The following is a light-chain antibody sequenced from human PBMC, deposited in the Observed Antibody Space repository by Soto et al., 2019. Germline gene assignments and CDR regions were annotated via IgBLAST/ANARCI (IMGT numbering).Light chain of an antibody. Sequence: QSALTQPASVSGSPGQSITISCTGTSSDVGVYDFVSWYQQHPGKGPKLLIYEVSNRPSGVSNRFSGSKSGNTASLTISGLQFEDEADYYCSSYTTSATLVFGGGTKLTVL. CDR1: SSDVGVYDF. CDR3: SSYTTSATLV. CDR2: EVS. J-gene: IGLJ3*02. V-gene: IGLV2-14*01.